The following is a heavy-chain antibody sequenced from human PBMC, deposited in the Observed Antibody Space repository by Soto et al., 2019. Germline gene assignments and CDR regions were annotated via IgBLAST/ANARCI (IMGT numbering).Heavy chain of an antibody. J-gene: IGHJ3*02. D-gene: IGHD2-8*01. V-gene: IGHV4-34*02. Sequence: QVQLQQWGAGLLEPSETLSLSCAVYGGFFDTHSWSWLRQSPGKGLEWIGEISHSGITNVNPSLKSRVTISVDTSKNQFHLTLNSVTAADRAVYYCARGRSGPAAYCTSINCRAFDIWGQETEVTVSS. CDR2: ISHSGIT. CDR3: ARGRSGPAAYCTSINCRAFDI. CDR1: GGFFDTHS.